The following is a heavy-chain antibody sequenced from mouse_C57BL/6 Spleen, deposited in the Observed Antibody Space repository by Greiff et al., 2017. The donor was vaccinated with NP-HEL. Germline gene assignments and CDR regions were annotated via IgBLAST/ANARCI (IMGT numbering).Heavy chain of an antibody. J-gene: IGHJ2*01. D-gene: IGHD1-1*01. V-gene: IGHV1-62-3*01. CDR2: IDPNSGGT. Sequence: QVQLQQPGAELVKPGASVKLSCKASGYTFTSYWMHWVKQRPGRGLEWIGRIDPNSGGTKYNEKFKGKATLTADKSSSTAYMELRSLTSEDSAVYFCARIYYGSSYPDYWGQGTTLTVSS. CDR3: ARIYYGSSYPDY. CDR1: GYTFTSYW.